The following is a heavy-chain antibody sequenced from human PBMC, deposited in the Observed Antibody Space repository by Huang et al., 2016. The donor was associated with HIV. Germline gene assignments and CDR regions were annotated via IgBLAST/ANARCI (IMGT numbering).Heavy chain of an antibody. Sequence: QVQLKQWGAGLLKPSETLSLTCAVYGGAFRGSSWTWIRQFPEKGLEWIGDSNHNGKINDNPSLSARVTMSTDTAKNHFSLHLTSVTAADTALYYCARGFNYYASDNLGVYYFDSWGLGTLVTVSP. CDR2: SNHNGKI. CDR3: ARGFNYYASDNLGVYYFDS. CDR1: GGAFRGSS. D-gene: IGHD3-10*01. J-gene: IGHJ4*02. V-gene: IGHV4-34*02.